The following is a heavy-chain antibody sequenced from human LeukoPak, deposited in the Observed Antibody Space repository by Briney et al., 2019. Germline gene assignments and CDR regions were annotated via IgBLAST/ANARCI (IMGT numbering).Heavy chain of an antibody. D-gene: IGHD2-15*01. CDR3: TRAVVANDYFYNGMDV. V-gene: IGHV3-49*03. CDR1: RFTFGDNA. Sequence: PGGSLRLSCTASRFTFGDNAMNWQRRARGGGGEGGGLIRGKTYGGTTEYAASVKGRFTISRDDSKSIGYLQMNSLKTEDTALYYCTRAVVANDYFYNGMDVWGQGTTVTVSS. J-gene: IGHJ6*02. CDR2: IRGKTYGGTT.